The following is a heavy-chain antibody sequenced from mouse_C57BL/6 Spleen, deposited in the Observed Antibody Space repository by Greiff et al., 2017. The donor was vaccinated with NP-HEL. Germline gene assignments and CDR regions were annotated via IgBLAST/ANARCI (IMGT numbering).Heavy chain of an antibody. Sequence: VQLQQPGAELVMPGASVKLSCKASGYTFTSYWMHWVKQRPGQGLEWIGEIDPSDSYTNYNQKFKGKSTLTVDKSSSTAYMQLSSLTSEDSAVYYCARPSGWAMDYWGQGTSVTVSS. V-gene: IGHV1-69*01. CDR1: GYTFTSYW. CDR3: ARPSGWAMDY. CDR2: IDPSDSYT. J-gene: IGHJ4*01.